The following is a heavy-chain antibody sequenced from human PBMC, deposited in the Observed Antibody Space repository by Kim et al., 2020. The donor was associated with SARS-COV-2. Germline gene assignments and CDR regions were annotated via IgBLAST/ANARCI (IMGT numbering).Heavy chain of an antibody. CDR1: GYTLTELS. V-gene: IGHV1-24*01. J-gene: IGHJ4*02. Sequence: ASVKVSCKVSGYTLTELSMHWVRQAPGKGLEWMGGFDPEDGETIYAQKSQGRVTMIQDTATDTAYMELGSLRSEDTAVYYCATDLRYYGSGAARDYWGQGTLVTVSS. CDR3: ATDLRYYGSGAARDY. CDR2: FDPEDGET. D-gene: IGHD3-10*01.